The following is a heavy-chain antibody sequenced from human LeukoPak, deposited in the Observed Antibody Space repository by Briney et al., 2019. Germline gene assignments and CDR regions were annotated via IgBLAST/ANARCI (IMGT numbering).Heavy chain of an antibody. CDR3: AIANSYGDSPMGY. CDR2: INPNSGGT. D-gene: IGHD5-18*01. J-gene: IGHJ4*02. Sequence: GASVKVSCKASGYTFTGYYMHWVRQAPGQGLEWMGWINPNSGGTNYAQKFQGRVTMTRDTSITTAYMELSRLISDDTAVYYCAIANSYGDSPMGYWGQGTLVTVSS. V-gene: IGHV1-2*02. CDR1: GYTFTGYY.